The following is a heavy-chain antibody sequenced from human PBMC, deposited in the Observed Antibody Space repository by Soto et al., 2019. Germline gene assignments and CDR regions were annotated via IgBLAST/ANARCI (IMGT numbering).Heavy chain of an antibody. Sequence: GSLRLSCAASGFTFSDYYMTWIRQAPGKGLEWVSYISSSSSYTNYADSVKGRFTISRDNAKNSLYLQMNSLRAEDTAVYYCARHLYCGGGSCYHFDYWGQGTLVTVSS. D-gene: IGHD2-15*01. CDR3: ARHLYCGGGSCYHFDY. V-gene: IGHV3-11*06. CDR1: GFTFSDYY. J-gene: IGHJ4*02. CDR2: ISSSSSYT.